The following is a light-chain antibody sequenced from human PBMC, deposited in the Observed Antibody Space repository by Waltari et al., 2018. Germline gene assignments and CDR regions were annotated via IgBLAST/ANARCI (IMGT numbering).Light chain of an antibody. CDR2: GAS. V-gene: IGKV1-16*01. CDR1: QGISKF. CDR3: QQYKTFPLT. J-gene: IGKJ4*01. Sequence: DIQMTQSPSSLAASVGDRVTITCRASQGISKFLAWFRQKPGKAPESLIYGASSLQSGAPARFSGSGSGTDFTLTNSSLQPEDFASYYCQQYKTFPLTFGGGTKVEIK.